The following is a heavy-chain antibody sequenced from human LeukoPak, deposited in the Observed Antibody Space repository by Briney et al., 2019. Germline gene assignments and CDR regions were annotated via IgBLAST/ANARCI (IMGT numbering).Heavy chain of an antibody. Sequence: GGSLRLSCAASGFTFSSYGMHWVRQAPGKGLEWVAFIRYDGSNKYYADSVKGRFTISRDNSKNTLYLQMNSLKTEDTAVYYCTTDKIAVAGTDDYWGQGTLVTVSS. CDR2: IRYDGSNK. V-gene: IGHV3-30*02. CDR3: TTDKIAVAGTDDY. CDR1: GFTFSSYG. J-gene: IGHJ4*02. D-gene: IGHD6-19*01.